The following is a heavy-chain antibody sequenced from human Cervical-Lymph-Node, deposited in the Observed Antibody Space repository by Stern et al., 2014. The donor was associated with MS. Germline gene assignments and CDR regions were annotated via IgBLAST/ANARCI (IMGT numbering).Heavy chain of an antibody. CDR2: ITFYNGNT. Sequence: QLVQSGAELWKPGASVKVACKASGHTFSSPGISWVRQAPGQGLEWMGLITFYNGNTKYAEKVKDRVIMTIDRSTNTAYMELRSLRSDDTAVYYCARDFSVGVAIFGVVNWFDPWGQGTLVTVSS. CDR1: GHTFSSPG. CDR3: ARDFSVGVAIFGVVNWFDP. J-gene: IGHJ5*02. V-gene: IGHV1-18*04. D-gene: IGHD3-3*02.